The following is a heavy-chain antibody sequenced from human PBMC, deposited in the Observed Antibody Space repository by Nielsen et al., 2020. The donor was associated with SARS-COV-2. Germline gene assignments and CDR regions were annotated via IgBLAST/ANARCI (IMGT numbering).Heavy chain of an antibody. CDR2: ITGSGGDT. J-gene: IGHJ4*02. Sequence: GGSLRLSCAASGFTFSSYWMSWVRQAPVKGLEWVSAITGSGGDTYYADSVKGRFTISRDNSRNTLYLQMNFLRAEDTAVYYCATPRPGLWGQGTLVTVSS. CDR1: GFTFSSYW. V-gene: IGHV3-23*01. D-gene: IGHD6-6*01. CDR3: ATPRPGL.